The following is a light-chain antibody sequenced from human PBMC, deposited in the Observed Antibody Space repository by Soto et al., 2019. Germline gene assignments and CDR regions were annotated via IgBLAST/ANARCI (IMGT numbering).Light chain of an antibody. CDR3: QQYGSSLGVT. CDR2: GAS. Sequence: TLSLSPGERATLSCRASQSVSSSYLAWYQQKPGQAPRLLIYGASSRATGIPDRFSGSGSGTDFTLTISRLEPEDFAVYYCQQYGSSLGVTFGGGTKVDIK. V-gene: IGKV3-20*01. CDR1: QSVSSSY. J-gene: IGKJ4*01.